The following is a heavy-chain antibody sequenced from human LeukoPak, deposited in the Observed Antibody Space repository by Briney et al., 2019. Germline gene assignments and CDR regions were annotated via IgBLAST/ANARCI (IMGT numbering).Heavy chain of an antibody. J-gene: IGHJ6*03. CDR2: IKQDGSEK. D-gene: IGHD3-22*01. V-gene: IGHV3-7*01. Sequence: GGSLRLSCAASGFTFSRYWMSWVRQAPGKGLEWVANIKQDGSEKYYVDSVKGRFTISRDNAKNSLYLQMNSLRAEDTAVYYCARDSAYYDSSGYYYYYYYMDVWGKGTTVTISS. CDR1: GFTFSRYW. CDR3: ARDSAYYDSSGYYYYYYYMDV.